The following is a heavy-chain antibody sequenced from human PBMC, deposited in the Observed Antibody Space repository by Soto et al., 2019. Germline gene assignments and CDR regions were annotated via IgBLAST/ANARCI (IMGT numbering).Heavy chain of an antibody. CDR3: ARGLAPYYFDY. Sequence: ASVKLSCKASGYTFTSYAMHWVRQAPGQRLEWMGWINAGNGNTKYSQKFQGRVTITRDTSASTAYMELSSLRSEDTAVYYCARGLAPYYFDYWGQGTLVTVSS. CDR2: INAGNGNT. D-gene: IGHD6-19*01. V-gene: IGHV1-3*01. CDR1: GYTFTSYA. J-gene: IGHJ4*02.